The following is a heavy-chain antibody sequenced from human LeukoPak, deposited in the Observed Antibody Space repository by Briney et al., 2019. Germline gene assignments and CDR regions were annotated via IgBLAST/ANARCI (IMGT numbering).Heavy chain of an antibody. V-gene: IGHV4-4*02. CDR2: IYHSGST. Sequence: SETLSLTSAVSGGSISSNNWWSWVRQPPGKGLEWIGEIYHSGSTNYNPSLKSRVTISVDKSKNQFSLKVSSVTAADTAVYYCRAVAGQDYFDYWGQGTLVTVSS. CDR3: RAVAGQDYFDY. CDR1: GGSISSNNW. D-gene: IGHD6-19*01. J-gene: IGHJ4*02.